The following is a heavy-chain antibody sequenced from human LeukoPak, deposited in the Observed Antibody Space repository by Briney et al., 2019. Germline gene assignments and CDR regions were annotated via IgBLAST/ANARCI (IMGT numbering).Heavy chain of an antibody. CDR1: GGTFSSYA. V-gene: IGHV1-2*02. D-gene: IGHD6-13*01. CDR3: ARVRQQLVPDY. CDR2: INPNSGGT. Sequence: ASVKVSCKASGGTFSSYAINWVRQAPGQGLEWMGWINPNSGGTNCAQKFQGRVTMTRDTSISTAYMELSRLRSDDTAVYYCARVRQQLVPDYWGQGTLVTVSS. J-gene: IGHJ4*02.